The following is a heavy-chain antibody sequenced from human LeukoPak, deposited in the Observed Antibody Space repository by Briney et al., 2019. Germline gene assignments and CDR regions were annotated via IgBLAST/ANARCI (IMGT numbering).Heavy chain of an antibody. CDR3: ARDDDYYGTGSYYQYYFDY. CDR2: ISAYNGNT. D-gene: IGHD3-10*01. J-gene: IGHJ4*02. Sequence: ASVKVSCKASGYTFTSYGIGWVRQAPGQGLEWMGWISAYNGNTNYAQKLQGRVTMTTDTSTSTAYMELRSLRSDDTAVYYCARDDDYYGTGSYYQYYFDYWGQGTLVTVSS. CDR1: GYTFTSYG. V-gene: IGHV1-18*01.